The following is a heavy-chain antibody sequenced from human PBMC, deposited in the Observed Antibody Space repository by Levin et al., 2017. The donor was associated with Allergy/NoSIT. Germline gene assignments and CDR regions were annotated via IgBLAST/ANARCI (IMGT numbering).Heavy chain of an antibody. CDR2: IYYSGST. J-gene: IGHJ4*02. CDR3: AAMVADYYDSSGYRGVYFDY. V-gene: IGHV4-59*01. CDR1: GGSISSYY. D-gene: IGHD3-22*01. Sequence: SCTVSGGSISSYYWSWIRQPPGKGLEWIGYIYYSGSTNYNPSLKSRVTISVDTSKNQFSLKLSSVTAADTAVYYCAAMVADYYDSSGYRGVYFDYWGQGTLVTVSS.